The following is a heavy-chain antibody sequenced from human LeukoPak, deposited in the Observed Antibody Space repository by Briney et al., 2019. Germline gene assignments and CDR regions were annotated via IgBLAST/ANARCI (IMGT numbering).Heavy chain of an antibody. J-gene: IGHJ4*02. CDR1: GFTFSSYS. CDR2: ISSSSSYI. Sequence: PGGSLRPSCAASGFTFSSYSMNWVRQAPGKGLEWVSSISSSSSYIYYADSVKGRFTISRDNAKNSLYLQMNSLRAEDTAVYYCARGPGESPSLFDYWGQGTLVTVSS. D-gene: IGHD3-10*01. V-gene: IGHV3-21*01. CDR3: ARGPGESPSLFDY.